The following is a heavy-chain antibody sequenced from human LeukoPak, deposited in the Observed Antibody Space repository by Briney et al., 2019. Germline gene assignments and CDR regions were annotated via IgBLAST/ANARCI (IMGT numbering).Heavy chain of an antibody. CDR1: GFTFSSYD. CDR3: ARALAPQWYFDL. V-gene: IGHV3-13*01. Sequence: PGGSLRLSCAASGFTFSSYDMHWVRQATGKGLEWVSAIGTAGDTYYPGSVKGRFTISRENAKNSLYLQMNSLRAGDKAVYYCARALAPQWYFDLWGRGTLVTVSS. D-gene: IGHD3-3*02. J-gene: IGHJ2*01. CDR2: IGTAGDT.